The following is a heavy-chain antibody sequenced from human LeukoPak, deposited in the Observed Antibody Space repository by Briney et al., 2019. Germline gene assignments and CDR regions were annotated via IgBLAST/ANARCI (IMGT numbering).Heavy chain of an antibody. V-gene: IGHV3-33*01. CDR2: IWYDGSNK. D-gene: IGHD5-18*01. CDR3: ARVGYSYGLGPNYDYCMDV. J-gene: IGHJ6*02. CDR1: GFTFSSYG. Sequence: GGSLRLSCAASGFTFSSYGMHWVRQAPGKGLEWVAVIWYDGSNKYYADSVKGRFTISRDNSKNTLYLQMNSLRAEDTAVYDCARVGYSYGLGPNYDYCMDVWGQGTTVTVSS.